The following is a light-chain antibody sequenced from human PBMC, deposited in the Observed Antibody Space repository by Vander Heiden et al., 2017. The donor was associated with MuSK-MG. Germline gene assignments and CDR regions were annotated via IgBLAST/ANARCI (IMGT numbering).Light chain of an antibody. Sequence: DIVMTQSPDSLAVSLGERATINCKSSQSVLYSSNSNKYLAWYQQKPGQSPKLLIYWASSRGSGVPDRFSGSGSGTDFTLTISSLQAEDVAVYYCQQYYTTPWTFGQGTKVEIK. CDR1: QSVLYSSNSNKY. V-gene: IGKV4-1*01. CDR2: WAS. J-gene: IGKJ1*01. CDR3: QQYYTTPWT.